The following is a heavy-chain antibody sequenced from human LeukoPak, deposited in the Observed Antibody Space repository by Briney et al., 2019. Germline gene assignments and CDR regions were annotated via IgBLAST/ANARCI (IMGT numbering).Heavy chain of an antibody. CDR2: IHFSGDI. V-gene: IGHV4-30-4*01. CDR1: GGSVNSGHHY. D-gene: IGHD5-18*01. J-gene: IGHJ4*02. Sequence: SETLSLTCTVSGGSVNSGHHYGSWTRHHPGKGLEWVGFIHFSGDIYYNPSLAGRLTISVDTSKNQFSLRLTSVTAADTAIYFCSRGGDTASEGDSWGQGALVTVSS. CDR3: SRGGDTASEGDS.